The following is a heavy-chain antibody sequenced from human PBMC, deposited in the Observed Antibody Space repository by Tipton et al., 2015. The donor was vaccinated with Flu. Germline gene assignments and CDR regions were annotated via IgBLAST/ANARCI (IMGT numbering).Heavy chain of an antibody. CDR3: ARDLSAVAGSYFDY. V-gene: IGHV4-38-2*02. Sequence: TLSLTCSVSGDSIGGAYYWGWIRQPPGKGLEWIGNSHHTGSTYRNPSLKSRVTMSVDTSKNQFSLKLSSVTAADTAVYHCARDLSAVAGSYFDYWGQGTLVTVSS. CDR1: GDSIGGAYY. CDR2: SHHTGST. J-gene: IGHJ4*02. D-gene: IGHD6-19*01.